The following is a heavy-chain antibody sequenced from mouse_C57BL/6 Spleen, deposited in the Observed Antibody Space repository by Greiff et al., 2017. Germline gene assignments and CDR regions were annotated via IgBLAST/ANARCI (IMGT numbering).Heavy chain of an antibody. CDR3: ASLDGYLDY. D-gene: IGHD2-3*01. Sequence: EVQLQESGGDLVKPGGSLKLSCAASGFTFSSYGMSWVRQTPVKRLEWVATISSGGSYTYYPNSVKGRFTISRDNAKHTLYLQMSSLKSEDTAMYYCASLDGYLDYWGQGTTLTVSS. CDR2: ISSGGSYT. J-gene: IGHJ2*01. CDR1: GFTFSSYG. V-gene: IGHV5-6*01.